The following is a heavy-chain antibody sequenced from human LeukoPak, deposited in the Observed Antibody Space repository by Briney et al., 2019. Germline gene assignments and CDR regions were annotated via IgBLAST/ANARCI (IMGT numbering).Heavy chain of an antibody. J-gene: IGHJ3*01. V-gene: IGHV3-48*03. CDR1: GFTFSSYE. CDR2: ISSFSSTI. D-gene: IGHD2-21*02. Sequence: GGSLRLSCAASGFTFSSYEMNWVRQAPGKGLEWVSYISSFSSTIYYADSVMGRFTISRDNAKNSLHLQMNSLTAEDTAVYYCVRDSNPYCQGDCNYDAFDLWGQGAMVTVSP. CDR3: VRDSNPYCQGDCNYDAFDL.